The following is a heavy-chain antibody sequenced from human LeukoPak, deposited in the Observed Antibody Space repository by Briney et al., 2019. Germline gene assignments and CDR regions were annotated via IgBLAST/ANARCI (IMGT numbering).Heavy chain of an antibody. CDR3: ARVLRYSSSSFVFSDWFDP. CDR1: GYTFTSYG. V-gene: IGHV1-18*01. Sequence: ASVKVSCEASGYTFTSYGISWVRQAPGQGLEWMGWISAYNGNTNYAQKLQGRVTMTTDTSTSTAYMELRSLRSDDTAVYYCARVLRYSSSSFVFSDWFDPWGQGTLVTVSS. J-gene: IGHJ5*02. CDR2: ISAYNGNT. D-gene: IGHD6-6*01.